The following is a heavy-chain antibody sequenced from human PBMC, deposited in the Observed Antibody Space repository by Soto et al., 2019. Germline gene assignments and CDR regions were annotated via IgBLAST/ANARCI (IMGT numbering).Heavy chain of an antibody. D-gene: IGHD3-22*01. CDR1: GGSISSGGYS. CDR3: ARRLYYDSSGFEGGGMDV. V-gene: IGHV4-30-2*03. J-gene: IGHJ6*02. CDR2: IYYSGST. Sequence: SETLSLTCAVSGGSISSGGYSWGWIRQPPGKGLEWIGSIYYSGSTYYNPSLKSRVTISVDTSKNQFSLKLSSVTAADTAVYYCARRLYYDSSGFEGGGMDVWGQGTTVTVSS.